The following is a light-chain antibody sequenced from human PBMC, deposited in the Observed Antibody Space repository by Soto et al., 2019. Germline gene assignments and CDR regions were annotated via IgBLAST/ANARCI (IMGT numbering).Light chain of an antibody. CDR1: QSVSSNY. CDR2: GAS. V-gene: IGKV3-20*01. J-gene: IGKJ2*01. Sequence: EIVLTQSPGTLSLSPGERATLSCRTSQSVSSNYLAWYQQKPGQAPRLLIYGASNSATGIPDRFSGSGSGTDFTLTINRLEPEDFAVYYCQQYGSAETFGQGTKLEIK. CDR3: QQYGSAET.